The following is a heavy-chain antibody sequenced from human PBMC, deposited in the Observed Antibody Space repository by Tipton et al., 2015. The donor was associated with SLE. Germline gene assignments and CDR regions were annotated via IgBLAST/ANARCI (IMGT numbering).Heavy chain of an antibody. CDR2: IYYSGST. D-gene: IGHD6-19*01. CDR1: GGSISSSSYY. Sequence: TLSLTCTVSGGSISSSSYYWGWFRQPPGKGLEWIGSIYYSGSTYYNPSLKSRVTISVDTSKNQFSLKLSSVTAADTAVYYCARENSGWQRGPFDYWGQGTLVTVSS. J-gene: IGHJ4*02. V-gene: IGHV4-39*07. CDR3: ARENSGWQRGPFDY.